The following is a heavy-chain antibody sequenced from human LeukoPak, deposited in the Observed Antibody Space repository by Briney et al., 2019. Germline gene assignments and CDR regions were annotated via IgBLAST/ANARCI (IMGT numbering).Heavy chain of an antibody. D-gene: IGHD3-3*01. J-gene: IGHJ5*02. CDR2: INHSGST. CDR3: ARVGLRFLEWLPQSWFDP. V-gene: IGHV4-34*01. CDR1: GGSFSGYY. Sequence: PSETLSLTCAVYGGSFSGYYWSWIRQPPGKGLEWIGEINHSGSTNYNPSLKSRVTISVDTSKNQFSLKLSSVTAADTAVYYCARVGLRFLEWLPQSWFDPWGQGTLVTVSS.